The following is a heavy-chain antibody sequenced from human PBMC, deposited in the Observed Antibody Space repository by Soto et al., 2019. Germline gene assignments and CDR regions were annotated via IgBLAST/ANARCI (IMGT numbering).Heavy chain of an antibody. CDR3: VRHRLLTPPVY. CDR2: IYYSGST. D-gene: IGHD1-26*01. Sequence: SETLSLTCTVSGGSISSGDYYWSWIRQPPGKGLEWIGYIYYSGSTYYNPSLKSRLTISVDTSKNQFSLKLSSVTAADPAVYYCVRHRLLTPPVYWGQGTPVTVSS. J-gene: IGHJ4*02. V-gene: IGHV4-30-4*01. CDR1: GGSISSGDYY.